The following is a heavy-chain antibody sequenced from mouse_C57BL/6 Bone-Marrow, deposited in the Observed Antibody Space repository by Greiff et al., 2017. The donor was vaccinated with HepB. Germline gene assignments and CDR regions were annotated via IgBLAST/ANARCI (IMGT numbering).Heavy chain of an antibody. J-gene: IGHJ3*01. Sequence: QVQLQQSGTELVKPGASVKLSCKASGYTFTSYWMHWVKQRPGQGLEWIGNINPSNGGTNYNEKFKSKATLTVDKSSSTAYMQLSSLTSEDSAVYYCARSFYDYDGAWFAYWGQGTLVTVSA. CDR2: INPSNGGT. CDR1: GYTFTSYW. D-gene: IGHD2-4*01. CDR3: ARSFYDYDGAWFAY. V-gene: IGHV1-53*01.